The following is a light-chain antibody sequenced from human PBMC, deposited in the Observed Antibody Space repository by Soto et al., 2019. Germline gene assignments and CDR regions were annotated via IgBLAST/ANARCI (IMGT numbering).Light chain of an antibody. CDR2: EVS. J-gene: IGLJ2*01. V-gene: IGLV2-14*01. CDR3: SSYTSNSTLVV. Sequence: QSVLTQPGSVSGSPGQSITISCTGTSSDVGGYNYVSWYQQHPGKAPKLMIYEVSNRPSGVSNRFSGSKSGNTASLTISGLQSEDEADYYCSSYTSNSTLVVFGGGTKLTV. CDR1: SSDVGGYNY.